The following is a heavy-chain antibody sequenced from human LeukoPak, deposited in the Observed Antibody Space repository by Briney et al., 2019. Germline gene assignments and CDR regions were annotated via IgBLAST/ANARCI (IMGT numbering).Heavy chain of an antibody. Sequence: QASQTLSLTCTVSGGSISSSNWWSWVRQPPGKGLEWIGEIYHSGSTNYNPSLKSRVTISVDKSKNQFSLKLSSVTAADTAVYYCTRDLVAYYYGSGSHHFDYWGQGTLVTVSS. CDR1: GGSISSSNW. V-gene: IGHV4-4*02. CDR3: TRDLVAYYYGSGSHHFDY. CDR2: IYHSGST. D-gene: IGHD3-10*01. J-gene: IGHJ4*02.